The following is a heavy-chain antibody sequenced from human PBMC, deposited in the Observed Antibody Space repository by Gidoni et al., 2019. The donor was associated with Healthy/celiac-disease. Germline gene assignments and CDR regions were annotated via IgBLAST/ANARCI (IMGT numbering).Heavy chain of an antibody. J-gene: IGHJ6*02. D-gene: IGHD3-10*01. V-gene: IGHV1-69*01. CDR1: GGTFSSYA. Sequence: VKKPGSSVKVSCKASGGTFSSYAISWVRQAPGQGLEWMGGIIPIFGTANYAQKFQGRVTITADESTSTAYMELSSLRSEDTAVYYCARTCSMVRGVILNYYYGMDVWGQGTTVTVSS. CDR2: IIPIFGTA. CDR3: ARTCSMVRGVILNYYYGMDV.